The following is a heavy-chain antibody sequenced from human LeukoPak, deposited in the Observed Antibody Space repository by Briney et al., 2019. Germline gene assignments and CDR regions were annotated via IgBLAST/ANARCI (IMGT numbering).Heavy chain of an antibody. D-gene: IGHD3-9*01. CDR3: ARLSKGRYFDYIFDY. CDR2: IYYTGST. CDR1: GGSFSSTEFY. J-gene: IGHJ4*02. Sequence: SETLSLTCTVSGGSFSSTEFYWGWLRQPPGKGWQWIGNIYYTGSTYYNPSRNSRVTMSVYTSQNQLYLKMTSVTAADTAVYYCARLSKGRYFDYIFDYWGQGTLVTVSS. V-gene: IGHV4-39*01.